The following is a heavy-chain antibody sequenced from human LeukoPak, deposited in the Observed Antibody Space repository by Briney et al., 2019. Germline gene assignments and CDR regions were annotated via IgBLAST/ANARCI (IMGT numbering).Heavy chain of an antibody. CDR1: GYTFTSYG. J-gene: IGHJ5*02. Sequence: ASVKVSCKASGYTFTSYGISWVRQAPGQGLEWMGCISAYNGNTNYAQKLQGRVTMTTDTSTSTAYMELRSLRSDDTAVYYCARTAIGENWFDPWGQGTLVTVSS. D-gene: IGHD2-21*02. CDR3: ARTAIGENWFDP. V-gene: IGHV1-18*01. CDR2: ISAYNGNT.